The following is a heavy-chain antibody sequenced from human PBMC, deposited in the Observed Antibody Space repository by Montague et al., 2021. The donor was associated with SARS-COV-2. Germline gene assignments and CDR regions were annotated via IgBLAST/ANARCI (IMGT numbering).Heavy chain of an antibody. CDR2: ISYEGSMK. CDR3: ARPPSLHAFHLNGFYSLAS. CDR1: GSDFNGYA. V-gene: IGHV3-30*04. J-gene: IGHJ4*02. Sequence: SLRLSCAASGSDFNGYALHWVRQAPGQGLEWVALISYEGSMKFYADSVKGRFTISRDSSKNTLYLDMNNLSPEDTAVYYCARPPSLHAFHLNGFYSLASWGRGTLVTVSS. D-gene: IGHD3-9*01.